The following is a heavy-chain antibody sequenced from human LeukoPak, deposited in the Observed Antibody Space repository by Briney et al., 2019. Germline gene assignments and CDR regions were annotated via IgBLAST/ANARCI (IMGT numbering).Heavy chain of an antibody. Sequence: GGSLRLSCAASGFAFSSYGMHWVRQAPGKGLEWVAVIWYDGSNKYYADSVKGRFTISRDNSKNTLYLQMNSLRAEDTAVYYCARAKRWIQLWPYFDYWGEGTPVTVCS. CDR3: ARAKRWIQLWPYFDY. D-gene: IGHD5-18*01. J-gene: IGHJ4*02. V-gene: IGHV3-33*01. CDR2: IWYDGSNK. CDR1: GFAFSSYG.